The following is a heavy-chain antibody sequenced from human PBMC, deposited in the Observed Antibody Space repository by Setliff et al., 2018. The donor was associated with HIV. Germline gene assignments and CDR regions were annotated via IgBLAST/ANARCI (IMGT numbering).Heavy chain of an antibody. J-gene: IGHJ4*02. V-gene: IGHV1-69*05. CDR2: IIPIFGTA. CDR3: ARASGESYGPTDYFDY. Sequence: ASVKVSCKASGGTFSSYAISWVRQAPGQGLEWMGGIIPIFGTANYAQKFQGRVTMTRDTSISTAYMELSRLRSDDTAVYYCARASGESYGPTDYFDYWGQGTLVTVSS. CDR1: GGTFSSYA. D-gene: IGHD5-18*01.